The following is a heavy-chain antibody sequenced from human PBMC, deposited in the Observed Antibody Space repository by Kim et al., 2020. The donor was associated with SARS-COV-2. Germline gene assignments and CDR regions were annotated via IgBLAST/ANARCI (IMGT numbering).Heavy chain of an antibody. V-gene: IGHV3-30*04. CDR3: ARERGWELLRTGIADY. Sequence: GGSLRLSCAASGFTFSSYAMHWVRQAPGKGLEWVAVISYDGSNKYYADSVKGRFTISRDNSKNTLYLQMNSLRAEDTAVYYCARERGWELLRTGIADYWGQGTLVTVSS. J-gene: IGHJ4*02. CDR1: GFTFSSYA. D-gene: IGHD1-26*01. CDR2: ISYDGSNK.